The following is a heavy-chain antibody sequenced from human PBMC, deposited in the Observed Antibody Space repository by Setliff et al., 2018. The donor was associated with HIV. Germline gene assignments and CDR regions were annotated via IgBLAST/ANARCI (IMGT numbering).Heavy chain of an antibody. Sequence: SETLSLTCTVSGGSISSYYWSWIRQPPGKGLEWIGYIYTSGSTNYNPSLKSRVTISVDTSKNQFSLKLSSVTAADTAVYYCARGLSFYDPGGFDPWGQGILVTVSS. J-gene: IGHJ5*02. CDR1: GGSISSYY. V-gene: IGHV4-4*09. D-gene: IGHD3-22*01. CDR2: IYTSGST. CDR3: ARGLSFYDPGGFDP.